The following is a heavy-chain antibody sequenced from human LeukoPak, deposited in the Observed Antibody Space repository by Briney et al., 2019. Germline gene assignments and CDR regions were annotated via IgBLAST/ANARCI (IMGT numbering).Heavy chain of an antibody. CDR2: INHSGST. Sequence: PSETLSLTCAVYGGSFSGYYWSWIRQPPGKGLEWIGEINHSGSTNYNPSLESRVTISVDTSKNQFSLKLSSVTAADTAVYYCARAVWGSYRLDYWGQGTLVTVSS. CDR3: ARAVWGSYRLDY. CDR1: GGSFSGYY. V-gene: IGHV4-34*01. J-gene: IGHJ4*02. D-gene: IGHD3-16*02.